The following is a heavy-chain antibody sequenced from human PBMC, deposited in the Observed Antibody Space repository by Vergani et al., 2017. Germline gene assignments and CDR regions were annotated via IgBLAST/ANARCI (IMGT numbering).Heavy chain of an antibody. J-gene: IGHJ3*02. Sequence: VQLVESGGGLVKPGGSLRLSCAASGFTFSSYGMHWVRQAPGKGLEWVAVIWSDGCNQYYAHSVKGRLTISRDNSKTTLYLQMNSLGAEDTAVYYCARDSVGYGYGPVAFDIWGQGRRVTVSS. CDR1: GFTFSSYG. D-gene: IGHD5-18*01. V-gene: IGHV3-33*01. CDR2: IWSDGCNQ. CDR3: ARDSVGYGYGPVAFDI.